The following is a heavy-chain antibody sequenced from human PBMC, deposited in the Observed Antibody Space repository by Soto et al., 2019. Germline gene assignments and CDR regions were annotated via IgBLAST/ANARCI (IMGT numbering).Heavy chain of an antibody. Sequence: SETLSLTCAVSGGSISGSYYYWAWLRQSPGKGPEWIGSVFYTGFTSYNPSLESRVSVSVDASKSQFSLKLSAVTAADTAVYYCATSQKGYNWNYFDHWGQGALVTVSS. CDR2: VFYTGFT. CDR1: GGSISGSYYY. D-gene: IGHD1-20*01. J-gene: IGHJ4*02. CDR3: ATSQKGYNWNYFDH. V-gene: IGHV4-39*01.